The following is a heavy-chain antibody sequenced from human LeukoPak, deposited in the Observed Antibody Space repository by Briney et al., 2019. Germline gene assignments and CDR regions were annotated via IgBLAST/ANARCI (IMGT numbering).Heavy chain of an antibody. CDR2: IYYSGST. CDR1: GGSISSYY. V-gene: IGHV4-59*01. Sequence: SETLSLTCTVSGGSISSYYWSCIRQPPGKGLEWIGYIYYSGSTNYNPSLKSRVTISVDTSKNQFSLKLSSVTAADTAVYYCAREGQYYDILTGYYVHNWFDPWGQGTLVTVSS. D-gene: IGHD3-9*01. J-gene: IGHJ5*02. CDR3: AREGQYYDILTGYYVHNWFDP.